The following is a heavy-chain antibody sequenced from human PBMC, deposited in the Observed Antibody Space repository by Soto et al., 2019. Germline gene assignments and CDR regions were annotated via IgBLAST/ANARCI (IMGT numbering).Heavy chain of an antibody. CDR2: IYPGDSDT. Sequence: XESLKLSWKCSGYSFTSYWIGLVLQMPGKGLECMGIIYPGDSDTRYSPSFQGQVTISADKSISTAYLQWSSLKASDTAMYYCERQHDYSISSGDFWGQGTLVTVSS. CDR3: ERQHDYSISSGDF. V-gene: IGHV5-51*01. J-gene: IGHJ4*02. D-gene: IGHD6-6*01. CDR1: GYSFTSYW.